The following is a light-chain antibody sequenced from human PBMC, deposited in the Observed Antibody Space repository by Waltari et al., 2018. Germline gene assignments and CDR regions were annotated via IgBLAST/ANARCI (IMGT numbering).Light chain of an antibody. Sequence: QSVLTQSPSMSETPGQRVIISCPGSSSNIGHNYVYWYQHFPGMAPKLVIVKSSQRPSGVPDRFSGSSYGTSASLAISGLRSEDEADYYCATWDDSLSGVVFGGGTRLTVL. J-gene: IGLJ2*01. CDR1: SSNIGHNY. V-gene: IGLV1-47*01. CDR2: KSS. CDR3: ATWDDSLSGVV.